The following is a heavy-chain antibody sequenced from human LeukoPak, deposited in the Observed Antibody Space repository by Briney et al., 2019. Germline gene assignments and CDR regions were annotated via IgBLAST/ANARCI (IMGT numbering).Heavy chain of an antibody. V-gene: IGHV4-39*07. CDR2: IYYSGST. J-gene: IGHJ4*02. CDR3: ARYYYDSSGYYYSFDY. D-gene: IGHD3-22*01. Sequence: SETLSLTCTVSGGSISSSSYYWGWIRQPPGKGLEWVGSIYYSGSTYYNPSLKSRVTISVDTSKNQFSLKLSSVTAADTAVYYCARYYYDSSGYYYSFDYWGQGTLVTVSS. CDR1: GGSISSSSYY.